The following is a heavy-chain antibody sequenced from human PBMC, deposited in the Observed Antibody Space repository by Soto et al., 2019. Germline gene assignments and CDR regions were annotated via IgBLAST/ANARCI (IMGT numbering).Heavy chain of an antibody. CDR3: ARGTYCSSTSCRGWYFDL. CDR2: IIPILGIA. J-gene: IGHJ2*01. Sequence: QVQLVQSGAEVKKPGSSVKVSCKASGGTFSSYTISWVRQAPGQGLEWMGRIIPILGIANYAQKFQGRVTITADKSTSTAYMELSRLRSEDTAVYYCARGTYCSSTSCRGWYFDLWGRGTLVTVSS. V-gene: IGHV1-69*02. CDR1: GGTFSSYT. D-gene: IGHD2-2*01.